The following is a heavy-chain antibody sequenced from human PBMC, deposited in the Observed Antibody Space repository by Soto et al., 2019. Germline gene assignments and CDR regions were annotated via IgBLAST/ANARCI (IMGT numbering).Heavy chain of an antibody. CDR3: ARAQGGNDYYYMDV. V-gene: IGHV3-21*01. CDR2: ISSSSNYI. Sequence: GGSLRLSCAASGFTFSSYSMNWVRQAPGKGLEWVSSISSSSNYIYYADSVKGRFTISRDNAKNSLYLQMNSLRAEDTAVYYCARAQGGNDYYYMDVWGKGTTVTVSS. J-gene: IGHJ6*03. D-gene: IGHD1-1*01. CDR1: GFTFSSYS.